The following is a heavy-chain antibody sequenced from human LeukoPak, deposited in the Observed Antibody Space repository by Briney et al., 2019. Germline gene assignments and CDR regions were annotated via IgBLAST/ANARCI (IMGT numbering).Heavy chain of an antibody. J-gene: IGHJ4*02. CDR3: ARYSSSWGHYDY. Sequence: PSETLSLTCTVSGGSISSYYWSWIRQPPGKGLEWIGYIYYSGSTNYNPSLKSRVTISVDTSKNQFSLKLSSVTAADTAVYYCARYSSSWGHYDYWGQGTLVTVSS. V-gene: IGHV4-59*01. D-gene: IGHD6-13*01. CDR1: GGSISSYY. CDR2: IYYSGST.